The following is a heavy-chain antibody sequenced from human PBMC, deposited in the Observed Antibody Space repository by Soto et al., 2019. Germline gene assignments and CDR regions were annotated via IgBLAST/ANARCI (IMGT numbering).Heavy chain of an antibody. V-gene: IGHV4-59*01. D-gene: IGHD6-6*01. CDR2: IYYSGST. Sequence: SETLSLTCTVSGGSISSYYWSWIRQPPGKGLEWIGYIYYSGSTNYNPSLKSRVTISVDTSKNQFSLKLSSVTAADTAVYYCAREARGAAHFDYRGQGTLVTVSS. J-gene: IGHJ4*02. CDR3: AREARGAAHFDY. CDR1: GGSISSYY.